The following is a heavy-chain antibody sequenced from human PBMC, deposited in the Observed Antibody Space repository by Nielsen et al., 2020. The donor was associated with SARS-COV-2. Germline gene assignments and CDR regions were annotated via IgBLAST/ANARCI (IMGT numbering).Heavy chain of an antibody. Sequence: GESLKISCAASGFTLSNYNMHWVRQGPGKGLVWVSRINRDGSVTNYADSVKGRFTISRDNGGNTLYLQVNSLRAEDTAVYYCVREGDGYHSYYYGLDVWGRGTMVTVSS. V-gene: IGHV3-74*01. CDR3: VREGDGYHSYYYGLDV. CDR2: INRDGSVT. D-gene: IGHD5-24*01. J-gene: IGHJ6*02. CDR1: GFTLSNYN.